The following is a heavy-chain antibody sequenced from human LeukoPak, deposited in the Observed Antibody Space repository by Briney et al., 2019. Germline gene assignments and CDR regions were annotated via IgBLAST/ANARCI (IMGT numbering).Heavy chain of an antibody. D-gene: IGHD4-23*01. J-gene: IGHJ3*02. CDR1: GFTFSSYG. Sequence: GGSLRLSCAASGFTFSSYGMHWVRQAPGKGLEWVAVISYDGSNKYYADSVKGRFTISRDNSKNTLYLQMNSLRAEDTAVYYCAREVVTTQPDAFDIWGQGTMVTVSS. V-gene: IGHV3-30*03. CDR2: ISYDGSNK. CDR3: AREVVTTQPDAFDI.